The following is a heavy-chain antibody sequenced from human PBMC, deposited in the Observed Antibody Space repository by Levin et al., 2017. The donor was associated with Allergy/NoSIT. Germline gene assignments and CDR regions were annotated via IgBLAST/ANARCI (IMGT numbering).Heavy chain of an antibody. CDR3: ARQLGDFWSGYNYFDY. CDR2: ISSTGSTI. V-gene: IGHV3-48*03. CDR1: GFTFSSYE. J-gene: IGHJ4*02. Sequence: SCAASGFTFSSYEMNWVRRAPGKGLEWVSYISSTGSTIYSADSVKGRFTISRDNAKNSLYLHMNSLRAEDTAVYYCARQLGDFWSGYNYFDYWGQGTLVTGSS. D-gene: IGHD3-3*01.